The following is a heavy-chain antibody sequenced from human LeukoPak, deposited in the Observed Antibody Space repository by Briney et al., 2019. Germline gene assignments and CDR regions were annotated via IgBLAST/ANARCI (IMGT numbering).Heavy chain of an antibody. D-gene: IGHD1-26*01. Sequence: SETLSLTCTVSGGSISSGSYYWSWIRQPAGKGLEWIGRIYTSGSTNYNPSLKSRVTISVDTSKNQFSLKLSSVTAADTAVYYCARGEGSYYPAVDYWGQGTLVTVSS. J-gene: IGHJ4*02. V-gene: IGHV4-61*02. CDR1: GGSISSGSYY. CDR2: IYTSGST. CDR3: ARGEGSYYPAVDY.